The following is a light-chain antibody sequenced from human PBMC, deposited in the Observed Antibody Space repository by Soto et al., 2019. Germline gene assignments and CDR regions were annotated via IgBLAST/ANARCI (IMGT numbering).Light chain of an antibody. CDR3: HQYNSYPYT. V-gene: IGKV1-5*03. Sequence: DTQMTQSPSTLSASVGDRVTITCRASQNINNWLAWYQQNPGKAPKLLIYKASSLESGVPSRFSGSGSGTEFTLTISNLQPDDFATYYCHQYNSYPYTFGQGTTLEIK. CDR1: QNINNW. CDR2: KAS. J-gene: IGKJ2*01.